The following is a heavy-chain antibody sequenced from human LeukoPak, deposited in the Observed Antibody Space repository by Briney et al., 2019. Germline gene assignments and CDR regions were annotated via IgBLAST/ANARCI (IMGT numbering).Heavy chain of an antibody. CDR2: IYTSGST. V-gene: IGHV4-61*02. Sequence: SETLSLTCTVSGGSISSGSFYWSWIRQPAGKGLEWIGRIYTSGSTNYNPSLKSRVTISVDTSKNQFSLKLSSVTAADTAVYYCARDILAVAGLRHGGDYFDYWGQGTLVTVSS. CDR3: ARDILAVAGLRHGGDYFDY. J-gene: IGHJ4*02. D-gene: IGHD6-19*01. CDR1: GGSISSGSFY.